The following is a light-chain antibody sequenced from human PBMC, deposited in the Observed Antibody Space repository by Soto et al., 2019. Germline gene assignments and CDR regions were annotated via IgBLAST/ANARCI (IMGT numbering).Light chain of an antibody. CDR3: SSYTSDSSYV. Sequence: QSALTQPASVSGSPGQSITISCTVTSSDVGLYDYVSWYQQHPGKAPQLMIYAVSNRPSGVSNRFPASKSGNTASLFISGLQAEDEADYYCSSYTSDSSYVFGSGTKVTVL. V-gene: IGLV2-14*01. CDR2: AVS. CDR1: SSDVGLYDY. J-gene: IGLJ1*01.